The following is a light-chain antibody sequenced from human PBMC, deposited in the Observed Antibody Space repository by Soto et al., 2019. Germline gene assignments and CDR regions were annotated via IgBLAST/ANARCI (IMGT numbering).Light chain of an antibody. CDR3: AAWDDSLSGFV. V-gene: IGLV1-47*01. J-gene: IGLJ1*01. Sequence: LFSQPPPPSGGPGQGGATSFFGRRPHTGSNYVYWYQQLPGTAPKLLIYRNNQRPSGVPDRFSGSKSGTSASLAISGLRSEDEADYSCAAWDDSLSGFVFGTGTKVTVL. CDR2: RNN. CDR1: RPHTGSNY.